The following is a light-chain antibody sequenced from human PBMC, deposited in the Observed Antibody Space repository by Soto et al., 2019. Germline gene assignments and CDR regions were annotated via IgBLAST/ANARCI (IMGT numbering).Light chain of an antibody. V-gene: IGLV1-47*01. CDR3: SAWYDSMSALI. Sequence: QSVLTQPPSASGSPGQRVTISCSGSSSNIGSNYVYWYQQLPGTAPKLLIYRNNQRPSGVPDRFSGSKSGASASLAIIGLRYEDEAAYYCSAWYDSMSALICGGGTKLTVL. CDR1: SSNIGSNY. CDR2: RNN. J-gene: IGLJ2*01.